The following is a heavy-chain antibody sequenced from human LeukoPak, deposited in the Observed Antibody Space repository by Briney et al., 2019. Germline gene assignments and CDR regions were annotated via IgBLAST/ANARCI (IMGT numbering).Heavy chain of an antibody. Sequence: PGGSLRLSCAASGFTFSNAWMSWVRQAPGKGLEWVGRIKSKSAGGKTDYAAPMKGRFTISRDNSKNTVYLQMNSLRAEDTAVYYCAKAGYSGSQNDYWGQGTLVTVSS. CDR1: GFTFSNAW. V-gene: IGHV3-15*01. J-gene: IGHJ4*02. D-gene: IGHD1-26*01. CDR3: AKAGYSGSQNDY. CDR2: IKSKSAGGKT.